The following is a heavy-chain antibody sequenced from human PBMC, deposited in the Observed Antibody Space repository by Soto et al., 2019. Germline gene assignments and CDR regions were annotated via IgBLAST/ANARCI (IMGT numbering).Heavy chain of an antibody. CDR1: GFTFSSYG. CDR2: ISYDGSNK. CDR3: AKDKWKHNSSGSIGYFDY. Sequence: QTGGSLRLSCAASGFTFSSYGMHWFRQAPGKGLEWVAIISYDGSNKYYADSVKGRFTISRDISKNTLYLQMNSLRAEDTAVYYCAKDKWKHNSSGSIGYFDYWGQGTLVTVS. J-gene: IGHJ4*02. D-gene: IGHD3-22*01. V-gene: IGHV3-30*18.